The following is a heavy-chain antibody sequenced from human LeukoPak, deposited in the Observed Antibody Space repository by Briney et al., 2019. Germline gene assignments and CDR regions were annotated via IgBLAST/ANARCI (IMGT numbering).Heavy chain of an antibody. V-gene: IGHV4-4*07. CDR2: IYTSGST. Sequence: SETLSLTCTVSGGSISSYYWSWIRQPAGKGLEWIGRIYTSGSTNYNPSLKSRVTISVDKSKNQFSLKLSSVTAADTAVYYCARDLSGITGTTGYFDYRGQGTLVTVSS. CDR3: ARDLSGITGTTGYFDY. J-gene: IGHJ4*02. D-gene: IGHD1-7*01. CDR1: GGSISSYY.